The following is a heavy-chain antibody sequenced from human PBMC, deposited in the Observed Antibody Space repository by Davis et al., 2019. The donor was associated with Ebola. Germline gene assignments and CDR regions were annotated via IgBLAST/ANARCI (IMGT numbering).Heavy chain of an antibody. D-gene: IGHD3-9*01. CDR3: ARAPNYDVLTGTSSYYFDY. CDR2: ISGFNTNT. Sequence: ASAKVSCKSSGYTFTSHRLVWVRQAPGLGLEWMGWISGFNTNTNFAQKFQGRVTVSKDTSTNTAYMDLRSLTSDDTAIYYCARAPNYDVLTGTSSYYFDYWGQGTLVTVSS. J-gene: IGHJ4*02. V-gene: IGHV1-18*04. CDR1: GYTFTSHR.